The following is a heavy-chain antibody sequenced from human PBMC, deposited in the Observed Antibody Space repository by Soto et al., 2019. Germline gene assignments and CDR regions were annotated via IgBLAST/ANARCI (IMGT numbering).Heavy chain of an antibody. CDR3: ASAWFGELKYFYY. CDR2: IRNKANSYTT. CDR1: GFTFSDHY. D-gene: IGHD3-10*01. V-gene: IGHV3-72*01. Sequence: EVQLVESGGGLVQPGGSLRLSCAASGFTFSDHYMEWVRQAPGKGLEWVGRIRNKANSYTTEYGASVKGRFTISRDDSKNSLSLQMNSMKTEDTAVYYCASAWFGELKYFYYLGQGTLVTVSS. J-gene: IGHJ4*02.